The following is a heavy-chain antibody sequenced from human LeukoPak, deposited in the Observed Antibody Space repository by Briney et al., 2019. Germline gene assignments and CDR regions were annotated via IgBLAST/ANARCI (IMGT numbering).Heavy chain of an antibody. CDR3: ARDQYCSSTSCYGGAFDI. Sequence: ASVKVSCKASGYTFTSYGISWVRQAPGQGLEWMGWISAYNGNTNYAQKLQGRVTMTTDTSTSTAYMELRSLRSDDKAVYYCARDQYCSSTSCYGGAFDIWGKGTMVTVSS. CDR1: GYTFTSYG. D-gene: IGHD2-2*01. CDR2: ISAYNGNT. V-gene: IGHV1-18*01. J-gene: IGHJ3*02.